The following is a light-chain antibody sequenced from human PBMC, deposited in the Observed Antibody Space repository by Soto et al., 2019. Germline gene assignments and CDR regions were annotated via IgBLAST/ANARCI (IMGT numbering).Light chain of an antibody. Sequence: EIVMTQSPATLSVSPGERATLSCRASQSVSSNLAWYQQKPGQPPRLLIYDASNRAPGIPARFGGSGSGADFTLSISSLEPEDFAVYHCQQRNMWPRTFGQGTKVDI. CDR2: DAS. V-gene: IGKV3-11*01. CDR1: QSVSSN. CDR3: QQRNMWPRT. J-gene: IGKJ1*01.